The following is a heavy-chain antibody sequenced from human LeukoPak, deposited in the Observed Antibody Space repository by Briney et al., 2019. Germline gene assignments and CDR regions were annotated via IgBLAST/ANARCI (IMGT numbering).Heavy chain of an antibody. V-gene: IGHV3-11*04. CDR2: ISSSGSTI. CDR1: GFTFSDYY. D-gene: IGHD2-2*01. J-gene: IGHJ3*02. CDR3: ARDAPGYCSSTSCYEDAFDI. Sequence: GGSLRLSCAASGFTFSDYYMSWIRQAPGKGLEWVSYISSSGSTIYYADSVKSRFTISRDNAKNSLYLQMNSLRAEDTAVYYCARDAPGYCSSTSCYEDAFDIWGQGTMVTVSS.